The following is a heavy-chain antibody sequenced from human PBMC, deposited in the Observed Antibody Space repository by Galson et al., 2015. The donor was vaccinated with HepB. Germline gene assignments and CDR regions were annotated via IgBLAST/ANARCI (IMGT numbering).Heavy chain of an antibody. J-gene: IGHJ4*02. CDR1: GFTVSSNY. D-gene: IGHD3-10*01. Sequence: SLRLSCAASGFTVSSNYMSWVRQAPGKGLEWVSVIYSDGSTYYADSVKGRFTISRDNSKNTLYLQMNSLRAEDTAVYYCARERKHCYGSDYWGQGTLVTVSS. CDR2: IYSDGST. V-gene: IGHV3-66*01. CDR3: ARERKHCYGSDY.